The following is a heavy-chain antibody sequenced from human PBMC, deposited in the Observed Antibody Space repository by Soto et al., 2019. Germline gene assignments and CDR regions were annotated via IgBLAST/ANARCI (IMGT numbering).Heavy chain of an antibody. V-gene: IGHV3-23*01. CDR2: ISGSGGST. CDR1: GFTFSSYA. Sequence: GGSLRLSCAASGFTFSSYAMSWVRQAPGKGLEWVSAISGSGGSTYYADSVKGRFTISRDNSKNTLYLQMNSLRAEDTAVYYCAKMFTEWNYGYYYYYMDVWGKGTTVTVSS. D-gene: IGHD1-7*01. J-gene: IGHJ6*03. CDR3: AKMFTEWNYGYYYYYMDV.